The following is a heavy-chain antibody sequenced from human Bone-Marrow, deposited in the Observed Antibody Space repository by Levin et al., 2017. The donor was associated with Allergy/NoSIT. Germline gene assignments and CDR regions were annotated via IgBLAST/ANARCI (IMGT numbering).Heavy chain of an antibody. CDR2: MSYDGSNK. D-gene: IGHD3-9*01. CDR3: VQGWDYDILTGFSDSFDAREI. Sequence: GGSLRLSCAASGFTFSSFAMHWVRQAPGEGLEWVAVMSYDGSNKFYGDSVKGRFTISRDNSNRTLHLQMNSLRVEDTAVYYCVQGWDYDILTGFSDSFDAREIWGQGTMVTVSS. CDR1: GFTFSSFA. V-gene: IGHV3-30*18. J-gene: IGHJ3*02.